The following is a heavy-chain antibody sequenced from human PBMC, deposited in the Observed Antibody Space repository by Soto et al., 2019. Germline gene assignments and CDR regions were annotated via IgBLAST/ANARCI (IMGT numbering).Heavy chain of an antibody. D-gene: IGHD5-18*01. CDR3: ARDPGYSYGYN. CDR2: INASNGNT. CDR1: GYTFTSYA. V-gene: IGHV1-3*01. Sequence: VASVKVSCKASGYTFTSYAMNWARQAPGQRPEWMGWINASNGNTKYSQKFQGRVTITRDTSASTAYMELSSLRSEDTAVYYCARDPGYSYGYNWAQGTLVTVSS. J-gene: IGHJ4*02.